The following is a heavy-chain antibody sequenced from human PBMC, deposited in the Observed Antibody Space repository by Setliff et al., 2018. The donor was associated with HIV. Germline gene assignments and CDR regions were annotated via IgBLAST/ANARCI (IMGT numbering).Heavy chain of an antibody. CDR1: SYSISSGYY. V-gene: IGHV4-38-2*01. J-gene: IGHJ4*02. CDR2: IYHSGST. D-gene: IGHD6-13*01. Sequence: PSETLSLTCAVSSYSISSGYYWGWIRQPPGKGLEWIGSIYHSGSTYYNPSLKSRVTISVDTSKNQFSLKLSSVTAADTAVYYCARHWLKPIQELQQLPLLDYFDCWGQGTLVTVSS. CDR3: ARHWLKPIQELQQLPLLDYFDC.